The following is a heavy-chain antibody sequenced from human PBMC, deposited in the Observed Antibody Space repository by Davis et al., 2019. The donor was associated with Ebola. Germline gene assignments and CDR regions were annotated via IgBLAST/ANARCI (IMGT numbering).Heavy chain of an antibody. CDR3: ARGRGVCGGDCPPLDY. D-gene: IGHD2-21*01. Sequence: PSETLSLTCTVSGGSISSSSYYWGWIRQPPGKGLEWIGSIYYSGSTYYNPSLKSRVTISVDTSKNQFSLKLSSVTAADTAVYYCARGRGVCGGDCPPLDYWGQGTLVTVSS. J-gene: IGHJ4*02. CDR1: GGSISSSSYY. CDR2: IYYSGST. V-gene: IGHV4-39*01.